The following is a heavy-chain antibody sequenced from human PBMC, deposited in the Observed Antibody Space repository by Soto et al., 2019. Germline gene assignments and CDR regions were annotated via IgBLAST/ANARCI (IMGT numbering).Heavy chain of an antibody. CDR1: GFTFNSHG. V-gene: IGHV3-33*01. Sequence: QVKLVESGGGVVQTGRSLRLSCEASGFTFNSHGMHWVRQAPGKGLEWVAVIWYDGRNQYYADSVKGRFTIARDNSKNTVYLQMNSLRPDDTAVYYCARRNDFWSGLIDHWGQGTLVTVSS. D-gene: IGHD3-3*01. J-gene: IGHJ4*02. CDR3: ARRNDFWSGLIDH. CDR2: IWYDGRNQ.